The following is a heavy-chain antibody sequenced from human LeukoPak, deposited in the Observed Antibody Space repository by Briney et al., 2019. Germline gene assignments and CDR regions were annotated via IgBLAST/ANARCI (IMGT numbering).Heavy chain of an antibody. CDR3: TRENYVPDS. J-gene: IGHJ5*02. Sequence: GGSLRLSCVASGYTFSPSWMSWVRQIPGRGLEWVASISNGGGATYYVDSVSGRFTISRDDAKNSSFLQMNGLRSDDTAVYYCTRENYVPDSWGQGTLVTVSS. V-gene: IGHV3-7*03. D-gene: IGHD3-10*02. CDR1: GYTFSPSW. CDR2: ISNGGGAT.